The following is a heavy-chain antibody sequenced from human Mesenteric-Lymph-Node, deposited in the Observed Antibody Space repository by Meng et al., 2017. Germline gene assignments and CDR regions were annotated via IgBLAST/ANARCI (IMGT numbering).Heavy chain of an antibody. Sequence: QMQLQESGPGLVKPSGTLSLTCAVSGGSISISTWWSWVRQPPGKGLEWIGEIYHSGGTNYNPSLRGRVTISLDKSKNQFSLTLRSVTAADTAVYYCARDPYATGWAGWGQGTLVTVFS. CDR3: ARDPYATGWAG. D-gene: IGHD6-19*01. CDR2: IYHSGGT. CDR1: GGSISISTW. V-gene: IGHV4-4*02. J-gene: IGHJ4*02.